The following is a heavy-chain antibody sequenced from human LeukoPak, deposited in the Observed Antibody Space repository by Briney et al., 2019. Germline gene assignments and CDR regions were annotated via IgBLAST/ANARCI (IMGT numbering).Heavy chain of an antibody. D-gene: IGHD3-16*01. Sequence: RASVKVSCKASGYTFTGYYIHWVRQAPGQGLEWMGWINPDNGVTNYAQKFQGRVTITRDTSISTAYMELSRLRSDDTAVYHCAISPYYDYVWGTDYHYWGQGTLVTVSS. J-gene: IGHJ4*02. CDR3: AISPYYDYVWGTDYHY. V-gene: IGHV1-2*02. CDR1: GYTFTGYY. CDR2: INPDNGVT.